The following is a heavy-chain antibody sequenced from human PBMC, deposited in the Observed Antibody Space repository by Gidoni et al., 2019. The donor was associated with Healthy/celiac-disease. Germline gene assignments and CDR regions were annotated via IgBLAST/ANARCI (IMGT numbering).Heavy chain of an antibody. D-gene: IGHD3-10*01. V-gene: IGHV3-48*03. Sequence: EVQLVESGGGLVQPGGSLRLSCAASGFTFSSYEMNWVRQAPGKGLEWVSYISSSGSTIYYADSVKGRFTISRDNAKNSLYLQMNSLRAEDTAVYYCARAHASGSGADGMDVWGQGTTVTVSS. CDR3: ARAHASGSGADGMDV. J-gene: IGHJ6*02. CDR2: ISSSGSTI. CDR1: GFTFSSYE.